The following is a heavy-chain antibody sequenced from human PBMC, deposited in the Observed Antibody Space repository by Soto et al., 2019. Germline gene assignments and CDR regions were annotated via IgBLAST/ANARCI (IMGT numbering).Heavy chain of an antibody. D-gene: IGHD6-13*01. V-gene: IGHV3-48*02. CDR3: ARDGVAAAGTGYYYYYGMDV. CDR1: GFTFSSYS. CDR2: ISSSSSTI. J-gene: IGHJ6*02. Sequence: GGSLRLSCAASGFTFSSYSMNWVRQAPGKGLEWVSYISSSSSTIYYADSVKGRFTISRDNAKNSLYLQMNSLRDEDTAVYYCARDGVAAAGTGYYYYYGMDVWGQGTTVTVSS.